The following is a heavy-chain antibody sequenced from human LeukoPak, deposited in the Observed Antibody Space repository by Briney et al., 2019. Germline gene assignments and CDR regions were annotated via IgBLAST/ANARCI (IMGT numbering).Heavy chain of an antibody. D-gene: IGHD6-13*01. V-gene: IGHV3-74*01. J-gene: IGHJ4*02. CDR2: IDSDGSDT. Sequence: GGSLRLSCAASGFTFDDYGMSWVRHAPGKGLVWVSRIDSDGSDTTYADPVKGRFTISRDNAKNTLSLQMNSLRAEDTAVYYCARVGVLEGAAAAFDYWGQGILVTVSS. CDR3: ARVGVLEGAAAAFDY. CDR1: GFTFDDYG.